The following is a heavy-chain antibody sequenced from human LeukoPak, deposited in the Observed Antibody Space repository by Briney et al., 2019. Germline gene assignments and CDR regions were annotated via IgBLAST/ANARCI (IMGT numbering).Heavy chain of an antibody. CDR2: ISYDGSNK. D-gene: IGHD3-22*01. Sequence: PGGSLRLSCAASGFTFSSYGMHWVRQAPGKGLEWVAVISYDGSNKYYADSVKGRFTISRDNSKNTLYLQMNSLRAEDTAVYYCARSQRPQTYYYDSSGYFVDYWGQGTLVTVSS. CDR1: GFTFSSYG. V-gene: IGHV3-30*03. CDR3: ARSQRPQTYYYDSSGYFVDY. J-gene: IGHJ4*02.